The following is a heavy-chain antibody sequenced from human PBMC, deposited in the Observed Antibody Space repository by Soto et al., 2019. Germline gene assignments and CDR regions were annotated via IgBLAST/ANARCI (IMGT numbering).Heavy chain of an antibody. CDR3: ARIFTSTRIVVADALDI. CDR1: GGSISSSSYY. CDR2: IYYSGST. D-gene: IGHD3-22*01. Sequence: SETLSLTCTVSGGSISSSSYYWGWIRQPPGKGLEWIGSIYYSGSTYYNPSLKSRVTISVDTSKNQFSLKLSSVTAADTAVYYCARIFTSTRIVVADALDIWGQGTMVTVSS. J-gene: IGHJ3*02. V-gene: IGHV4-39*01.